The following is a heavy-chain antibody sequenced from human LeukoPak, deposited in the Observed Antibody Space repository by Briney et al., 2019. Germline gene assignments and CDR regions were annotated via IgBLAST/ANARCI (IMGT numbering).Heavy chain of an antibody. CDR1: GFTFSSYA. D-gene: IGHD2-2*01. Sequence: GGSLRLSCAASGFTFSSYAMSWVRQAPGQGLEWVSAISGSGGSTYYADSVKGRFTISRDNSKNTLYLQMNSLRAEDTAVYYCAKDLLPYCSSTSCTNFDYWGQGTLVTVSS. CDR3: AKDLLPYCSSTSCTNFDY. J-gene: IGHJ4*02. V-gene: IGHV3-23*01. CDR2: ISGSGGST.